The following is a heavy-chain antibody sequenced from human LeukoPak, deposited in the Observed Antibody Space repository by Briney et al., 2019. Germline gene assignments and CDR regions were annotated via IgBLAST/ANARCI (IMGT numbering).Heavy chain of an antibody. V-gene: IGHV3-21*01. CDR3: ARGPYRRGDCFPWFDS. Sequence: PGGSLRLSCAASAFTLSDYVMNWVRQAPGEGLEWVSSISSSSSYIYYADSVKGRFAISRDNAKNSLYLQMNGLRAEDTAVYYCARGPYRRGDCFPWFDSWGQGTLVTVSS. J-gene: IGHJ5*01. D-gene: IGHD2-21*02. CDR2: ISSSSSYI. CDR1: AFTLSDYV.